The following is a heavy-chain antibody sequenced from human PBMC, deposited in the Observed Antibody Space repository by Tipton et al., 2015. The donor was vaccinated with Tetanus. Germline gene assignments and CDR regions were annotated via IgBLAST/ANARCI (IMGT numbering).Heavy chain of an antibody. V-gene: IGHV5-51*01. D-gene: IGHD2-8*01. J-gene: IGHJ4*02. CDR3: ARAHCTDGVCNFDF. CDR1: GYIFNNYW. Sequence: QLVQSGGEVKKPGESLKISCKGSGYIFNNYWIGWVRQKPGKGLEWMGIIYPGDSDTRYSPPFQGQVTISVEKSINTAYLQWSSLKASDTSMFYCARAHCTDGVCNFDFWGQGALVTVAS. CDR2: IYPGDSDT.